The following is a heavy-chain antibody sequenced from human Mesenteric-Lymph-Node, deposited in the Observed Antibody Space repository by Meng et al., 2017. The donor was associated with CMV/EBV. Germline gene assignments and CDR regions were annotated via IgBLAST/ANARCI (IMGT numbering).Heavy chain of an antibody. CDR2: ISSSGSTI. CDR1: GFTFSDYY. V-gene: IGHV3-11*04. J-gene: IGHJ5*02. CDR3: ARDEYSRFDP. Sequence: GESLKISCAASGFTFSDYYMSWIRQAPGKGLEWVSYISSSGSTIYYADSVKGRFTISRDNDKNSLYLQMNSLRAEDTAVYYCARDEYSRFDPWGQGTLVTVSS. D-gene: IGHD6-6*01.